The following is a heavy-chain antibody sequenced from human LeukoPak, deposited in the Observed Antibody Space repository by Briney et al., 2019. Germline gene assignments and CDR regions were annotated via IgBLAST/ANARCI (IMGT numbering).Heavy chain of an antibody. D-gene: IGHD2-2*03. CDR1: GGSFSGYY. V-gene: IGHV4-34*01. CDR2: INHSGST. CDR3: TRGSFGYCSSTSCYGGIRWFDP. J-gene: IGHJ5*02. Sequence: SETLSLTCAVYGGSFSGYYWSWIRQPPGKGLEWIGEINHSGSTNYNPSLKSRVTISVDTSKNQFSLKLSSVTAADTAVYYCTRGSFGYCSSTSCYGGIRWFDPWGQGTLVTVSS.